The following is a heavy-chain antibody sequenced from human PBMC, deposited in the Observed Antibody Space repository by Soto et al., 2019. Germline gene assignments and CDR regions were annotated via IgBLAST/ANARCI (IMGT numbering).Heavy chain of an antibody. CDR3: ARGYGDYVFDS. CDR1: GCSINSYY. Sequence: SETLSLTCTVSGCSINSYYWSWIRQPPGRGLEWIGYIYYSGTTNYNPSLKSRVTMSVNTSKNQFSLKLSSVTAADTAVYYCARGYGDYVFDSWRQGALVTVSS. D-gene: IGHD4-17*01. V-gene: IGHV4-59*01. CDR2: IYYSGTT. J-gene: IGHJ4*02.